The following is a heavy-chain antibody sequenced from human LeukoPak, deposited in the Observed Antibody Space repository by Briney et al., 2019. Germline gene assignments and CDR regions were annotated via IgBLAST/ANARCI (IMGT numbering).Heavy chain of an antibody. V-gene: IGHV3-48*01. CDR1: GFTFTIFG. D-gene: IGHD3-3*01. CDR3: ARTYDFGRGPPGDAFDN. CDR2: IDARSGIT. J-gene: IGHJ3*02. Sequence: TGGSLRLSCAASGFTFTIFGLNWVRQAPGKVPEWVSYIDARSGITYYADSVQGRFTISRDNAQESVFLQMNSLGADDTAVYYCARTYDFGRGPPGDAFDNWGPGTLVTVSS.